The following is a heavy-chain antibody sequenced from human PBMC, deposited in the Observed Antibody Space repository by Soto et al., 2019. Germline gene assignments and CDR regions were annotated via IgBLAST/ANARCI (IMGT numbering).Heavy chain of an antibody. V-gene: IGHV3-15*01. CDR3: TTDEDSVHIVVVPAASGYYYMDV. Sequence: GGSLRLSCAASGFTFSNAWMSWVRQAPGKGLEWVGRIKSKTDGGTTDYAAPVKGRFTISRDDSKNTLYLQMNSLKTEDTAVYYCTTDEDSVHIVVVPAASGYYYMDVWGKGTTVTVSS. D-gene: IGHD2-2*01. J-gene: IGHJ6*03. CDR1: GFTFSNAW. CDR2: IKSKTDGGTT.